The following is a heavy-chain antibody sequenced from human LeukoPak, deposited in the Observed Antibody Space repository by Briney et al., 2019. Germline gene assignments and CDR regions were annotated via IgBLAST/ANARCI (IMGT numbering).Heavy chain of an antibody. J-gene: IGHJ5*02. Sequence: PSQTLSLTCTVSGDSISRNSHYWSWIRQPPGKGLEWIGYIYYSGSTNYNPSLKSRVTISVDTSKNQFSLKLSSVTAADTAVYYCARHGSYYYDSSGYASGNWFDPWGQGTLVTVSS. CDR3: ARHGSYYYDSSGYASGNWFDP. V-gene: IGHV4-61*05. D-gene: IGHD3-22*01. CDR1: GDSISRNSHY. CDR2: IYYSGST.